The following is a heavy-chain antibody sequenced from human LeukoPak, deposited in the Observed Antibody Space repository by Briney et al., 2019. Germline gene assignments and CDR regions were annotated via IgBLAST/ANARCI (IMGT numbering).Heavy chain of an antibody. V-gene: IGHV3-23*01. CDR2: ISGSGGST. Sequence: PGGSLRLSCAASGFTFSSYAMSRVRQAPGKGLEWVSHISGSGGSTYYADSVKGRFTISRDNSKNTLYLQMNSLRAEDTAVYYCAKDQDSNPPNNWFDPWGQGTLVTVSS. CDR3: AKDQDSNPPNNWFDP. D-gene: IGHD2-15*01. J-gene: IGHJ5*02. CDR1: GFTFSSYA.